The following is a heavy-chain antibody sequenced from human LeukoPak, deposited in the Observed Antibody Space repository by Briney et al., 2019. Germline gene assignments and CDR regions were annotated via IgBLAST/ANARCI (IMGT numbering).Heavy chain of an antibody. Sequence: ASETLSLTCTVSGGSISSGSYYWSWIRQPAGKGLEWIGRIYTSGSTNYNPSLKSRVTISVDTSKYQFSLKLSSVTAADTAVYYCAVQLGYFDYWGQGTLVTVSS. J-gene: IGHJ4*02. D-gene: IGHD6-13*01. CDR2: IYTSGST. CDR3: AVQLGYFDY. V-gene: IGHV4-61*02. CDR1: GGSISSGSYY.